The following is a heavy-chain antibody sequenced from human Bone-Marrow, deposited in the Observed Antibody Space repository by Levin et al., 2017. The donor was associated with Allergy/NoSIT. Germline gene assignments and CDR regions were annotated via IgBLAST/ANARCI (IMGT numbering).Heavy chain of an antibody. V-gene: IGHV3-74*03. CDR3: VREYGTTKDFDY. D-gene: IGHD1-14*01. CDR1: GFTFNTYW. CDR2: INRDGSSI. J-gene: IGHJ4*02. Sequence: AGGSLRLSCAASGFTFNTYWMHWVRLGPGKGLVWVSRINRDGSSIAYADSVKGRFTISRDNAKNTLYLQMNSLRAEDTGVYYCVREYGTTKDFDYWGQGTLVTVSS.